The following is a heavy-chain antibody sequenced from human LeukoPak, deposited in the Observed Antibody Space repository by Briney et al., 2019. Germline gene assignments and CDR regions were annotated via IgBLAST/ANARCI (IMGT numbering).Heavy chain of an antibody. V-gene: IGHV3-23*01. CDR2: ISGSGGST. J-gene: IGHJ4*02. CDR3: AKAQYQLLLNYFDY. Sequence: GGSLRLSCAASGFTFSSYAMSWVRQAPGKGLEWVSAISGSGGSTYYADSMKGRFTISRDNSKNTLYLQMNSLRAEDTAVYYCAKAQYQLLLNYFDYWGQGTLVTVSS. CDR1: GFTFSSYA. D-gene: IGHD2-2*01.